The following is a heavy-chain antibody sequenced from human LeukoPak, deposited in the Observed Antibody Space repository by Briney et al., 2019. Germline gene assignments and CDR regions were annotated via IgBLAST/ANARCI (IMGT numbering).Heavy chain of an antibody. CDR3: ARHRGGMDV. J-gene: IGHJ6*02. V-gene: IGHV5-51*01. CDR2: ISPGDFDT. Sequence: GESLKISCRASGYSFTTYWVAWVRQMPGKGLEWMGMISPGDFDTRYTPSFKGQVTISADKSISTAYLQWSSLKASDTAIYYCARHRGGMDVWGQGTTVTVSS. CDR1: GYSFTTYW.